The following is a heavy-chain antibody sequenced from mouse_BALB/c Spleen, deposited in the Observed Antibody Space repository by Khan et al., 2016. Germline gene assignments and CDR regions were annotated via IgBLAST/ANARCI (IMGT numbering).Heavy chain of an antibody. J-gene: IGHJ4*01. CDR2: INPSNGRT. D-gene: IGHD1-1*01. Sequence: QVQLQQPGAELVKPGASVKLSCKASGYTFTSYWMHWVKQRPGQGLEWIGEINPSNGRTNSNERFRSKATLTVDKSSSTAYMQLSSLTSEDSAVYYCAVLRNAMDYWGQGTSVTVSS. CDR3: AVLRNAMDY. CDR1: GYTFTSYW. V-gene: IGHV1S81*02.